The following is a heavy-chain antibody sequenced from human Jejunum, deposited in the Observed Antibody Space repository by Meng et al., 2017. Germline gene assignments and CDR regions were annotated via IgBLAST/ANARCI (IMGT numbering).Heavy chain of an antibody. CDR1: GYTFTSYA. Sequence: ASVKVSCKASGYTFTSYAMSWVRQAPGQGLEWMGWINTYNGNPTYAQGFTGRFLFSLDTSVSTASLQISGLKADDTAVYYCARYRSNSWSDYWGQGTLVTAPQ. D-gene: IGHD6-13*01. CDR2: INTYNGNP. J-gene: IGHJ4*02. CDR3: ARYRSNSWSDY. V-gene: IGHV7-4-1*02.